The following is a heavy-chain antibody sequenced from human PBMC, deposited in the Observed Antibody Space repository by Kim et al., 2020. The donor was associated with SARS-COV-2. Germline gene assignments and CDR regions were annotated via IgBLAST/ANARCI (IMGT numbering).Heavy chain of an antibody. J-gene: IGHJ4*02. CDR3: ARTIRIGYYYGSGSYSGIDY. D-gene: IGHD3-10*01. V-gene: IGHV4-34*01. Sequence: SETLSLTCAVYGGSFSGYYWSWIRQPPGKGLELIGEINHSGSTNYNPSLTSRVTISVATSKTQFSLKLSSVTAAGTAVYYCARTIRIGYYYGSGSYSGIDYWGQGTLVTVSS. CDR2: INHSGST. CDR1: GGSFSGYY.